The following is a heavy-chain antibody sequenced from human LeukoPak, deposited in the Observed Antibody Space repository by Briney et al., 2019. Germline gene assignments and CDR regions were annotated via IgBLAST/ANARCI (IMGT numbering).Heavy chain of an antibody. CDR1: GFTFSSYA. CDR3: AKKGGIAANYYFDY. V-gene: IGHV3-23*01. Sequence: PGGSLRLSCAASGFTFSSYAMSWVRQAPGKGLEWVSAISGSGGSTYYADSVKGRFTISRDNSKSTLYLQMNSLRAEDTAAYYCAKKGGIAANYYFDYWGQGTLVTVSS. J-gene: IGHJ4*02. CDR2: ISGSGGST. D-gene: IGHD6-13*01.